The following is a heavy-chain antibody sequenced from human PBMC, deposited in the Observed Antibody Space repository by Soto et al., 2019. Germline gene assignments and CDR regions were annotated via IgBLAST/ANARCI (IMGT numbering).Heavy chain of an antibody. V-gene: IGHV3-30*18. J-gene: IGHJ6*02. CDR1: GFTFSSYG. D-gene: IGHD5-18*01. Sequence: PGGSLRLSCAASGFTFSSYGMHWVRQAPGKGLEWVAVISYDGSNKYYADSVKGRFTISRDNSKNTLYLQMNSLRAEDTAVYYCAKDRGSLDTAMSMDVWGQGTTVTVSS. CDR3: AKDRGSLDTAMSMDV. CDR2: ISYDGSNK.